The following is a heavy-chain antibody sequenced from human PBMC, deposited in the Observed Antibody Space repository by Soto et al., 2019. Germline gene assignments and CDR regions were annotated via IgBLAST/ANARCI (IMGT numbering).Heavy chain of an antibody. CDR3: VRDHAQVVVGTGFDC. Sequence: QVQLQESGPGLVKPSETLSLICTVSGRSVNNYYWGWVRQPAGKGLEWIGRIFADGSTTYNPSLMGRVTLSVDTSRNQLSLELTSMTAADTAVYYCVRDHAQVVVGTGFDCWGQGAPVTVSS. J-gene: IGHJ4*02. V-gene: IGHV4-4*07. CDR1: GRSVNNYY. D-gene: IGHD2-15*01. CDR2: IFADGST.